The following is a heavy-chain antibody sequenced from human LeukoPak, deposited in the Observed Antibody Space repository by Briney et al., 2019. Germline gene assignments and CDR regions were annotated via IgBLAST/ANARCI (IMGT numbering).Heavy chain of an antibody. Sequence: GGSLRLSCAASGLTFSNCHMNWVRQAPGKGLQWISYISSDSVTIYYADSVEGRFTISRDNAKKSLDLQMKSLRAEDMAVYYCARARDIVVVPAAIPGDAFDIWGQGTMVTVSS. V-gene: IGHV3-48*01. CDR2: ISSDSVTI. D-gene: IGHD2-2*02. CDR3: ARARDIVVVPAAIPGDAFDI. J-gene: IGHJ3*02. CDR1: GLTFSNCH.